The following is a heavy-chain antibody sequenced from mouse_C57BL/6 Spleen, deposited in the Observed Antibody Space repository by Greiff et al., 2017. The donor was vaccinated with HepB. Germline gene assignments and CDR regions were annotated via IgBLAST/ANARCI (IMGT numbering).Heavy chain of an antibody. V-gene: IGHV5-9-1*02. CDR2: ISSGGDYI. CDR1: GFTFSSYA. J-gene: IGHJ2*01. CDR3: TRGGSAVYFDY. Sequence: EVHLVESGEGLVKPGGSLKLSCAASGFTFSSYAMSWVRQTPEKRLEWVAYISSGGDYIYYADTVKGRFTISSDNARNTLYLQMSSLKSEDTAMYYCTRGGSAVYFDYWGQGTTLTVSS.